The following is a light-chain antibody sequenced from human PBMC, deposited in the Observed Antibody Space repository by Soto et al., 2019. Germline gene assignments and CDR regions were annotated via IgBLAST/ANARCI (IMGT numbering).Light chain of an antibody. CDR2: STT. CDR1: SGSVSTAHN. CDR3: ALFMGNGISV. V-gene: IGLV8-61*01. Sequence: QTVVTQESSFSVSPGGTVTLTCGLISGSVSTAHNPSWYQQTPGQAPRTLIYSTTTRSSGVPDRFSGSILGNKAALTITGAQAYDESDYDCALFMGNGISVFGTGTTLTVL. J-gene: IGLJ1*01.